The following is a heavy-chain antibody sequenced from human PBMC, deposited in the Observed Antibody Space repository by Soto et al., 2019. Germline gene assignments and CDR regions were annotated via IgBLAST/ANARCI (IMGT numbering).Heavy chain of an antibody. D-gene: IGHD6-19*01. J-gene: IGHJ4*02. Sequence: QVQLVESGGGVVQPGRSLRISCAASGFTCSSNDMHWVRQAPGKGLEWVAIISYDGSSKYYTDYVKGRFTISRDNSKNPLYLQMNSLRAEDTAVYYCAKDRSGSSGLDYWGQGTLVTVSS. CDR3: AKDRSGSSGLDY. CDR2: ISYDGSSK. V-gene: IGHV3-30*18. CDR1: GFTCSSND.